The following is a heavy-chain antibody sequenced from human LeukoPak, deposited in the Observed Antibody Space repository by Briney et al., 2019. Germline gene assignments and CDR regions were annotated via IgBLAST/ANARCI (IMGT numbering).Heavy chain of an antibody. V-gene: IGHV3-23*01. J-gene: IGHJ6*03. D-gene: IGHD1-26*01. CDR2: ISGSGGST. CDR3: AKNYRPWEPHGYYYYMDV. CDR1: GFTFSSYA. Sequence: GGSLRLSCAASGFTFSSYAMSWVRQAPGEGLEWVSAISGSGGSTYYADSVKGRFTISRDNSKNTLYLQMNSLRAEDTAVYYCAKNYRPWEPHGYYYYMDVWGKGTTVTVSS.